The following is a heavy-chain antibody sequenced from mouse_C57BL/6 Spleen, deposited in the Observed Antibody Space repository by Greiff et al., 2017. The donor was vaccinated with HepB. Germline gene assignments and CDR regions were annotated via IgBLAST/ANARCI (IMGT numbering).Heavy chain of an antibody. CDR3: ARTRLGDY. Sequence: VQLQQPEAELVKPGASVKMSCKASGYTFTSYWISWVKQRPGQGLEWIGDIYPGSGNTNYNEKFKSKATLTVDTSSSTAYMQLSSLASEDSAVYYCARTRLGDYWGQGTTLTVSS. CDR1: GYTFTSYW. J-gene: IGHJ2*01. CDR2: IYPGSGNT. V-gene: IGHV1-55*01. D-gene: IGHD4-1*01.